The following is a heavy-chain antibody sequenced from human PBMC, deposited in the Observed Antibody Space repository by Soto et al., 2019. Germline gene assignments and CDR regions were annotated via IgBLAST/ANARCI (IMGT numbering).Heavy chain of an antibody. V-gene: IGHV4-31*03. D-gene: IGHD2-2*01. J-gene: IGHJ4*02. CDR1: GGSITSSGYY. CDR3: ARGGGSTKVDY. Sequence: QVQLQESGPGLVKPSQTLSLTCTVSGGSITSSGYYWSWIRQHPGEGLEWIGFTSNSGSTSYNPCLRSRVIILVDTSSNQFSLNLKSVTAADTAVYYCARGGGSTKVDYWGQGTLVTVSP. CDR2: TSNSGST.